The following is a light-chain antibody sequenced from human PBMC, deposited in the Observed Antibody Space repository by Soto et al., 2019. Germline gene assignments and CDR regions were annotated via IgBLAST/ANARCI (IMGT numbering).Light chain of an antibody. V-gene: IGLV2-14*01. Sequence: QSALTQPASVSGSPGQSITISCTGTSSDGGGYNYVSWYQQYPGKAPKLMIYDVSNRPSGVSTRFSGSKSGNTASLTISGLQAEDEAAYSCSSYTSSTTVVFGGGTKLTVL. CDR3: SSYTSSTTVV. CDR1: SSDGGGYNY. CDR2: DVS. J-gene: IGLJ2*01.